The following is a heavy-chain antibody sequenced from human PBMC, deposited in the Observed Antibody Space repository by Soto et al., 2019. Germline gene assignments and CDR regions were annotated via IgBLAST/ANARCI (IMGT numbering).Heavy chain of an antibody. Sequence: QITLKESGPTLVKPTQTLTLTCTFSGFSLSTSGVGVGWIRQPPGKALEWLALIYWNDDKRYSPSLKSRLTITKDNSKNQVVLTMTNMDPVDTATYYCAHRVRLRYFDWLGPNWFDPWGQGTLVTVSS. CDR1: GFSLSTSGVG. CDR2: IYWNDDK. V-gene: IGHV2-5*01. CDR3: AHRVRLRYFDWLGPNWFDP. D-gene: IGHD3-9*01. J-gene: IGHJ5*02.